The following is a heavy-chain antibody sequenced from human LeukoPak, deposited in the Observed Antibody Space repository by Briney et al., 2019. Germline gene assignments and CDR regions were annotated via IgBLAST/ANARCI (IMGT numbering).Heavy chain of an antibody. CDR1: DDSISNNRYF. CDR3: ARGIRGYDILTAPHGYYFDY. J-gene: IGHJ4*02. D-gene: IGHD3-9*01. CDR2: IYYSGST. Sequence: SETLSLTCTISDDSISNNRYFWAWIRQPPGKGLEWIGYIYYSGSTNYNPSLKSRVTISVDTSKNQFSLKLSSVTAADTAVYYCARGIRGYDILTAPHGYYFDYWGQGTLVTVSS. V-gene: IGHV4-61*05.